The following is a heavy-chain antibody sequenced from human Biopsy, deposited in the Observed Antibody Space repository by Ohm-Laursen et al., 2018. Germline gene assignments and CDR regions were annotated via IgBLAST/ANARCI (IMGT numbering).Heavy chain of an antibody. J-gene: IGHJ3*02. D-gene: IGHD6-19*01. Sequence: SETLSLTWAVFGKTFSDYQWSWIRQPPGKGLEWIGQINQAGTTNYNPSLKSRVSISADASKYEFSLRLTSVTAADTAVYYCAKHGSGWTGDDAFHIWGQGTMVTVSS. CDR1: GKTFSDYQ. CDR2: INQAGTT. CDR3: AKHGSGWTGDDAFHI. V-gene: IGHV4-34*08.